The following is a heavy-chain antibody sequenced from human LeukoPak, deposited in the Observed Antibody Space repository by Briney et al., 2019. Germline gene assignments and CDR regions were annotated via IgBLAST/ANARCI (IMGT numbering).Heavy chain of an antibody. Sequence: PSETLSLTCTVPGGSISSGNDYRGWTRQPPGKGLEWIGTIDHSGTTNYNPSLKSRVTISADTSKDQLSLTLTSVTAVDTAIYYCVRDRGSSFWFYYWGQGTLVIVSS. V-gene: IGHV4-39*07. CDR2: IDHSGTT. J-gene: IGHJ4*02. D-gene: IGHD6-6*01. CDR1: GGSISSGNDY. CDR3: VRDRGSSFWFYY.